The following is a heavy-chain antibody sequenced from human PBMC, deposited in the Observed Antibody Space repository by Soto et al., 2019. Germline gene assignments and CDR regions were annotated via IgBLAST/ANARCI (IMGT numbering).Heavy chain of an antibody. Sequence: PSETLPLTCTVSGGSISSGDYYLSWIRQPPGKGLEWIGYIYYSGSTYYNPSLKSRVTISVDTSKNQFSLKLSSVNAADTDVYYCARDNILGIWNGGIDVWDEGTPITVAP. CDR3: ARDNILGIWNGGIDV. J-gene: IGHJ6*04. D-gene: IGHD1-1*01. CDR1: GGSISSGDYY. CDR2: IYYSGST. V-gene: IGHV4-30-4*01.